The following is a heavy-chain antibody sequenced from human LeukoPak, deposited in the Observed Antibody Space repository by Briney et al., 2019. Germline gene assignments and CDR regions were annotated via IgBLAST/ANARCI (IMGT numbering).Heavy chain of an antibody. V-gene: IGHV3-21*01. CDR2: ISSSSKYI. CDR1: GFPFSIYS. CDR3: ASLNGDYDDY. J-gene: IGHJ4*02. D-gene: IGHD4-17*01. Sequence: GGSLRLSCAASGFPFSIYSMNWVRQAPGKGLEWVSSISSSSKYIYQADSLKGRFTISRDNAKNSLYLQMNSLRAEDTAVYYCASLNGDYDDYWGQGTLVTVSS.